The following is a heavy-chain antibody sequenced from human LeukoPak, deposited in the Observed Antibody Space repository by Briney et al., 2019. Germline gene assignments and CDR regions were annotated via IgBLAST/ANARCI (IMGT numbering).Heavy chain of an antibody. CDR1: GFTVSSNY. CDR3: ARVSSSGISFDY. CDR2: IYSGGST. V-gene: IGHV3-66*01. J-gene: IGHJ4*02. D-gene: IGHD4-23*01. Sequence: SLRLSCAAAGFTVSSNYMSLVRQAPGKGLEWVSVIYSGGSTYYADSVEGRFTISRDNSKNTLYLQMNSLRAEDTAVYYCARVSSSGISFDYWGQGTLVAVSS.